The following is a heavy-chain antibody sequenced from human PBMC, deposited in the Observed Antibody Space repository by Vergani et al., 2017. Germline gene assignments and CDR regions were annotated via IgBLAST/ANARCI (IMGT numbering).Heavy chain of an antibody. CDR1: GGSFSGYY. CDR2: INHSGST. Sequence: QVQLQQWGAGLLKPSETLSLTCAVYGGSFSGYYWSWIRQPPGRGLEWIGEINHSGSTNYNPSLKSRVTISVDTSKTQFSLKLSSVTAADTAVYYCARGQSYYYYGMDVWGQGTTVTVSS. CDR3: ARGQSYYYYGMDV. J-gene: IGHJ6*02. V-gene: IGHV4-34*01.